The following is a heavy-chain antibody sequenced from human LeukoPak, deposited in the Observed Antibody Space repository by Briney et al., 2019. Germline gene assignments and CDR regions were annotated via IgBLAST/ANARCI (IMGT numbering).Heavy chain of an antibody. Sequence: GGSLRLSCAASGFTFSSYSMNWVRQAPGKGLEWVSSISSSSSYIYYADSVRGRFTISRDNAKNSLYLQMNSLRAEDTAVYYCARDLRSSSSGDAFDIWGQGTMVTVSS. V-gene: IGHV3-21*01. CDR3: ARDLRSSSSGDAFDI. CDR1: GFTFSSYS. CDR2: ISSSSSYI. J-gene: IGHJ3*02. D-gene: IGHD6-6*01.